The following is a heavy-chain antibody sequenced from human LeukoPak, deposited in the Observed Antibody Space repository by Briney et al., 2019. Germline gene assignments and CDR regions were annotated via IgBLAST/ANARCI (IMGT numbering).Heavy chain of an antibody. Sequence: ASVKVSCKASGYTFTGYYMHWVRQAPGQGLEWMGWINPNSGGTNYAQKFQGRVTITRNTSISTAYMELSSLRSEDTAVYYCARGGYYDSSGYYSDAFDIWGQGTMVTVSS. V-gene: IGHV1-2*02. CDR1: GYTFTGYY. CDR3: ARGGYYDSSGYYSDAFDI. CDR2: INPNSGGT. D-gene: IGHD3-22*01. J-gene: IGHJ3*02.